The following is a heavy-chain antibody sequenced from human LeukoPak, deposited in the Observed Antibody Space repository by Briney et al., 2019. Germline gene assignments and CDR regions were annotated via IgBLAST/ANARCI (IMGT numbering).Heavy chain of an antibody. Sequence: PGGSLRLSCAASGFTFSSYSMNWVRQAPGKGLEWVSYISSSSSTIYYADSVKGRFTISRDNAKNSLYLQMNSLRAEDTAVYYCARGNDYIWGSYLAYWGQGTLVTVSS. V-gene: IGHV3-48*01. CDR1: GFTFSSYS. D-gene: IGHD3-16*01. J-gene: IGHJ4*02. CDR2: ISSSSSTI. CDR3: ARGNDYIWGSYLAY.